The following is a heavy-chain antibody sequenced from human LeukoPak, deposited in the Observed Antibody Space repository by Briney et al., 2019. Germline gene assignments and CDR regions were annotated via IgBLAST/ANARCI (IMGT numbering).Heavy chain of an antibody. CDR1: GYTFTSYG. Sequence: ASVKVSCKASGYTFTSYGISLVRRAPGQGLEWMGWISAYNGNTNYAQKLQGRVTMTTDTSTSTAYMELRSLRSDDTAVYYCARDRDRWSSGYDQFDYWGQGTLVTVSS. J-gene: IGHJ4*02. CDR2: ISAYNGNT. D-gene: IGHD5-12*01. V-gene: IGHV1-18*01. CDR3: ARDRDRWSSGYDQFDY.